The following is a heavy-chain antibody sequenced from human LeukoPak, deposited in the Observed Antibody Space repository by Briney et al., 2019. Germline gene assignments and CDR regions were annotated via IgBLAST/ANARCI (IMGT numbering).Heavy chain of an antibody. Sequence: SQTLSLTCTVSGGSISSYYWSWIRQPPGKGLEWIGYIYYSGSTNYNPSLKSRVTISVDTSKNQFSLKLSSVTAADTAVYYWARHYGPKPREPMDVWGQGTTVTVSS. V-gene: IGHV4-59*08. CDR2: IYYSGST. J-gene: IGHJ6*02. CDR3: ARHYGPKPREPMDV. D-gene: IGHD3-10*01. CDR1: GGSISSYY.